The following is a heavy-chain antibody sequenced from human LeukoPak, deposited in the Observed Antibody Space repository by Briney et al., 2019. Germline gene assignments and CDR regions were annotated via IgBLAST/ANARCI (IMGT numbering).Heavy chain of an antibody. CDR3: WIQKYIVGATPSRGGAFDI. CDR2: ISSSGSTI. D-gene: IGHD1-26*01. J-gene: IGHJ3*02. CDR1: GFTFSSYS. Sequence: PGGSLRLSCAASGFTFSSYSTNWVRQAPGKGLEWVSYISSSGSTIYYADSVKGRFTISRDNAKNSLYLQMNSLRAEDTAVYYCWIQKYIVGATPSRGGAFDIWGQGTMVTVSS. V-gene: IGHV3-48*04.